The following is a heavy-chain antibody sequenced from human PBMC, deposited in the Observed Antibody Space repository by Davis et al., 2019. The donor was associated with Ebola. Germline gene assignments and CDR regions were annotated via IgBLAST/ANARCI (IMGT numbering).Heavy chain of an antibody. J-gene: IGHJ4*02. V-gene: IGHV3-23*01. CDR1: GFTFSSYA. CDR2: ISGSGGST. Sequence: GGSLRLSCAASGFTFSSYAMSWVRQAPGKGLKWVSAISGSGGSTYYADSVKGRFTISRDNSKNTLYLQMNSLRAEDTAVYYCAKDGGYSYGLKFDYWGQGTLVTVSS. D-gene: IGHD5-18*01. CDR3: AKDGGYSYGLKFDY.